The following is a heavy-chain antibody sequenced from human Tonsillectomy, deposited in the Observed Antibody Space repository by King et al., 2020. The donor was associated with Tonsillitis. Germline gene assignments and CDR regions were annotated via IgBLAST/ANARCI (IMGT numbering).Heavy chain of an antibody. Sequence: QLQESGPGLVKPSETLSLTCTVSGGSISSSSYYWGWIRQPPGKGLEWIGSIYYSGSTYYNPSLKSRVTISVDTSKNQFSLKLSSVTAADTAVYYCAGMVRGVDTFYYWGQGTLVTVSS. J-gene: IGHJ4*02. CDR2: IYYSGST. CDR1: GGSISSSSYY. V-gene: IGHV4-39*07. CDR3: AGMVRGVDTFYY. D-gene: IGHD3-10*01.